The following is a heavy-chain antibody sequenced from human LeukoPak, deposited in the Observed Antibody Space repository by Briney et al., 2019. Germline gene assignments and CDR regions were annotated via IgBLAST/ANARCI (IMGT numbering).Heavy chain of an antibody. CDR1: GYSYPNYA. D-gene: IGHD4-23*01. J-gene: IGHJ5*01. V-gene: IGHV1-18*01. CDR3: AKSPHPTVVTATLPVNFFDS. Sequence: ASVKVSCKASGYSYPNYAISWVRQAPEQGLEWMGWISAYNGNTNYAQKFQGRVTLTRNTSIGTAYMELSSLTSEDTAVYYCAKSPHPTVVTATLPVNFFDSWGQGTLVTVSS. CDR2: ISAYNGNT.